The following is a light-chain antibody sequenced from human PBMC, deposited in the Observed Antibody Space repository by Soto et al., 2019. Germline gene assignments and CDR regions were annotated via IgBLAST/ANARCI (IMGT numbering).Light chain of an antibody. Sequence: QSVLTQAPSASGTPGQTVTISCSGSTSNIGSNAVNWYQHLPGTAPKLLIYSSTQRPSGVPDRFSGSKSGTSASLAISGLQSADEADYFCAAWEDSLNVVIFGGGTKLTVL. V-gene: IGLV1-44*01. CDR3: AAWEDSLNVVI. J-gene: IGLJ2*01. CDR2: SST. CDR1: TSNIGSNA.